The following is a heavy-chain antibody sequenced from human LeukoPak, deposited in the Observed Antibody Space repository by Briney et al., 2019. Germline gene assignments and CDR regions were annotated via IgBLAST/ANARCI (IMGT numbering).Heavy chain of an antibody. CDR3: ARDGSYATEYFQH. V-gene: IGHV3-23*01. CDR2: ISASSVST. D-gene: IGHD1-26*01. Sequence: GGSLRLSCAASGFSFRTYAMTWVRQAPGKGLEWVSGISASSVSTHYADSVKGRFTISRDNSKNTLYLQMNSLRAEDTAIYYCARDGSYATEYFQHWGQGTLVTVSS. J-gene: IGHJ1*01. CDR1: GFSFRTYA.